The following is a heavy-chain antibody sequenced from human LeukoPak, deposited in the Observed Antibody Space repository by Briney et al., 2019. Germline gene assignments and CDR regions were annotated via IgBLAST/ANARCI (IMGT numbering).Heavy chain of an antibody. CDR2: INHSGST. D-gene: IGHD2-2*01. V-gene: IGHV4-34*01. Sequence: SETLSLTCAVYGGSFSGYYWSWIRQPPGKGLEWIGEINHSGSTNYNPSLKSRVTISVDTSKNQFSLKLSSVTAADTAVYYCARRPDIVVVPAGGWFDPWGQGTLVTVSS. J-gene: IGHJ5*02. CDR1: GGSFSGYY. CDR3: ARRPDIVVVPAGGWFDP.